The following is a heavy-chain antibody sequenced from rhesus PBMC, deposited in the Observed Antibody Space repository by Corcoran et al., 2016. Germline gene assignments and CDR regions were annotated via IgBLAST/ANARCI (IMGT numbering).Heavy chain of an antibody. V-gene: IGHV2-1*01. J-gene: IGHJ3*01. D-gene: IGHD7-45*01. CDR3: ARSNWGAAFDF. CDR1: GFSLSTSGMG. CDR2: IYWNDDK. Sequence: QVTLKESGPALVKPTQTLTLTCTFSGFSLSTSGMGVGWIRQPSRKTLEWLAHIYWNDDKYYRTSLKSRLTISKDTSKNQVVLTMTNMDPVDTATYYCARSNWGAAFDFWRQGLRVTVSS.